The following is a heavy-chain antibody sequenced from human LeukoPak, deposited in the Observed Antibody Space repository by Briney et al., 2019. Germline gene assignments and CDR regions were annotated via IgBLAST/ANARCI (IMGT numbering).Heavy chain of an antibody. D-gene: IGHD3-10*01. Sequence: SETLSLTCTVSGGSISSYYWSWIRQPPGKGLEWIGYIYYSGSTNYNPSHKSRVTISVDTSKNQFSLKLSSVTAADTAVYYCARVQYYYGSGTSWFDPWGQGTLVTVSS. J-gene: IGHJ5*02. CDR3: ARVQYYYGSGTSWFDP. CDR2: IYYSGST. V-gene: IGHV4-59*01. CDR1: GGSISSYY.